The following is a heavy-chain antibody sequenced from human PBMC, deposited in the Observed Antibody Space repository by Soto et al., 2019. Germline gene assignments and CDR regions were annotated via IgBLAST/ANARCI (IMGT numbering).Heavy chain of an antibody. CDR2: IYYSGST. CDR3: ARAGYSSSSEGANWFDP. J-gene: IGHJ5*02. V-gene: IGHV4-31*03. CDR1: GGSISSGGYY. Sequence: SETLSLTCTVSGGSISSGGYYWSWIRQHPGKGLEWIGYIYYSGSTYYNPSLKSRVTISVDTSKNQFSLNLSSVTAADTAVYYCARAGYSSSSEGANWFDPWGQGTLVTVSS. D-gene: IGHD6-6*01.